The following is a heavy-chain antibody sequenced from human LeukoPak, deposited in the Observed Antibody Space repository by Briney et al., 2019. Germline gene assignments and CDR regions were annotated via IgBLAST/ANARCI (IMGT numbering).Heavy chain of an antibody. J-gene: IGHJ4*02. CDR3: ARDSGGVSTSFDY. V-gene: IGHV3-66*01. CDR2: IYSGGST. D-gene: IGHD3-16*01. CDR1: GFTVSSNY. Sequence: GGSLRLSCAASGFTVSSNYMSWVRQAPGKGLEWVSVIYSGGSTYYANSVKGRFTISRDNSKNTLYLQMNSLRAEDTAVYYCARDSGGVSTSFDYWGQGTLVTVSS.